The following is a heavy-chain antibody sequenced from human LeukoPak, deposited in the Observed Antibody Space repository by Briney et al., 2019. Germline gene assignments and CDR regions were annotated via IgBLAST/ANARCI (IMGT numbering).Heavy chain of an antibody. Sequence: PSETLSLTCTVSGGSISSYYWSWIRQPPGKGLEWLGYIYYSGSTNYNPSLKSRVTISVDTSKNQFSLKLSSVTAADTAVYYCARKNYYDSSGYCDIWGQGTMVTVSS. CDR1: GGSISSYY. CDR3: ARKNYYDSSGYCDI. V-gene: IGHV4-59*01. CDR2: IYYSGST. D-gene: IGHD3-22*01. J-gene: IGHJ3*02.